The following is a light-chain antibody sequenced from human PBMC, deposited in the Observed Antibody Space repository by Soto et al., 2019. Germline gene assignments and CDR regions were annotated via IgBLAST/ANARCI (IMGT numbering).Light chain of an antibody. J-gene: IGKJ3*01. Sequence: DLQMTPSPSTLSASVGDRVTITCRASQSISSWLAWYQQKPGKAPKLLIYKASSLESGVPSRFSGSGSGTEFTLTISSLQPDDFATYYCQQYNSYPFTFGPGTKVDIK. CDR3: QQYNSYPFT. CDR1: QSISSW. V-gene: IGKV1-5*03. CDR2: KAS.